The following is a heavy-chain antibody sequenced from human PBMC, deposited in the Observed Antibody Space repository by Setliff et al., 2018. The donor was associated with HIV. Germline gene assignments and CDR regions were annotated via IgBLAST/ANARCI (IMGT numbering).Heavy chain of an antibody. V-gene: IGHV1-69*05. D-gene: IGHD1-26*01. CDR1: GYTFTCYS. CDR2: IIPMFGTL. Sequence: SVKVSCKSSGYTFTCYSIDWVRQAPGQGLEWMGWIIPMFGTLNFAQKFQGRVTITTDESTSTAYMELNSLRSEETAVYYCARGHSHGYGYSGSYGPFDIWGQGTMVTVSS. CDR3: ARGHSHGYGYSGSYGPFDI. J-gene: IGHJ3*02.